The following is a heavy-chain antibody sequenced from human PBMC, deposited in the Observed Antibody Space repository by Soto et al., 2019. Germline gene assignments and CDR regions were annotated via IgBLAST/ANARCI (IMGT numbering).Heavy chain of an antibody. CDR3: VRGNGSVSYLVDY. Sequence: QVQLVESGGGVVQPGRSLSLSCAASGFTLSDYAMHWVRQAPGKGLEWVALLSYDGSNEKYANSLKGRFTISRDNSKNTVYLQMNSLRVEDTAVYYCVRGNGSVSYLVDYWGQGTLVTVSS. D-gene: IGHD3-10*01. CDR1: GFTLSDYA. CDR2: LSYDGSNE. J-gene: IGHJ4*02. V-gene: IGHV3-30-3*01.